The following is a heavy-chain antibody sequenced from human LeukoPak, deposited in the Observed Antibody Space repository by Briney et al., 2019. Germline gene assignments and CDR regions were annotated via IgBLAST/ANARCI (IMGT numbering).Heavy chain of an antibody. CDR2: ISGSGAST. J-gene: IGHJ4*02. CDR1: GFTFSSYA. V-gene: IGHV3-23*01. Sequence: GGSLRLSCAASGFTFSSYAMTWVRQAPGKGLEWVSAISGSGASTYYADSVKGRSTISRDNSKNTLYLQMNNLKAEDTAVYYYAKDSDHGGSGWYWGYYFDCWGQGALVTVSS. CDR3: AKDSDHGGSGWYWGYYFDC. D-gene: IGHD6-19*01.